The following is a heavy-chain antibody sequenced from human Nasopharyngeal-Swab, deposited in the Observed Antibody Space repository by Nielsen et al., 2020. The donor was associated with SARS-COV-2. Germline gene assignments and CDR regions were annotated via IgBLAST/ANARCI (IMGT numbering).Heavy chain of an antibody. Sequence: ASVKVSCKASGYTFTSYYMHWVRQAPGQGLEWMGIINPSGGSTSYAQKFQGRVTMTRDTSTSTVYMELSSLRSEDTAVYYCARDQAVAGTIAKGYFDYWGQGTLVTVSS. CDR3: ARDQAVAGTIAKGYFDY. D-gene: IGHD6-19*01. CDR1: GYTFTSYY. J-gene: IGHJ4*02. V-gene: IGHV1-46*01. CDR2: INPSGGST.